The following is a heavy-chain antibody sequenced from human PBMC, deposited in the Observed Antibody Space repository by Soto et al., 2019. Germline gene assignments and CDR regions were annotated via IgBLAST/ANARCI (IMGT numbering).Heavy chain of an antibody. CDR2: ISYDGINK. CDR3: ARDQDSSGYSSRISYYFDY. CDR1: GFTISSHA. Sequence: QVQLVESGGGVVQPGRSLRLSCAASGFTISSHAMHWVRQAPGKGLEWGAVISYDGINKYYADSVKGRITISRDNSKNTLYLQMHSLRAEDTAVYYCARDQDSSGYSSRISYYFDYWGQGTLVTVSS. J-gene: IGHJ4*02. V-gene: IGHV3-30-3*01. D-gene: IGHD3-22*01.